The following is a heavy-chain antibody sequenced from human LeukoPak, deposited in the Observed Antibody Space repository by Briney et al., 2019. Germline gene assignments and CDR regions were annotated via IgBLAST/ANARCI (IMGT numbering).Heavy chain of an antibody. CDR1: GFTFSTYA. V-gene: IGHV3-23*01. CDR3: AKDHPSGYYFDY. J-gene: IGHJ4*02. Sequence: GGSLRLSCAASGFTFSTYAMSWVRQAPGKGLEWVSAISGSGGSTFNADSVKGRFTISRDNSKKTLFLQMNSLRAEDTAIYYCAKDHPSGYYFDYWGRGTLVTVSS. D-gene: IGHD1-14*01. CDR2: ISGSGGST.